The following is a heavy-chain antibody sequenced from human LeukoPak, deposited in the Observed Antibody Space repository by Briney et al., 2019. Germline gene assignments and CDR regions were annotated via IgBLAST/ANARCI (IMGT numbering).Heavy chain of an antibody. Sequence: GGSLRLSCAASGFTFSSYSMNWVRQAPGKGLEWVSSISSSSSYIYYADSVKGRFTISRDNAKNSLYQQMNSLRAEDTAVYYCARESRRDIVVVVAAIWFDPWGQGTLVTVSS. J-gene: IGHJ5*02. CDR2: ISSSSSYI. CDR3: ARESRRDIVVVVAAIWFDP. D-gene: IGHD2-15*01. V-gene: IGHV3-21*01. CDR1: GFTFSSYS.